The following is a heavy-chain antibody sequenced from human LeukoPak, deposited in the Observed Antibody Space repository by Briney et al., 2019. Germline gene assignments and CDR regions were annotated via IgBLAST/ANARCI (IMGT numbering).Heavy chain of an antibody. CDR2: ISGSGGST. CDR3: ARDIYDSGSFDY. CDR1: GFTFSSYA. J-gene: IGHJ4*02. D-gene: IGHD1-26*01. V-gene: IGHV3-23*01. Sequence: PGGSLRLSCAASGFTFSSYAMSWVRQAPGKGLEWVSAISGSGGSTYYADSVKGRFTISRDNSKNTLYLQMNSLRAEDTAVYYCARDIYDSGSFDYWGQGTLVTVSS.